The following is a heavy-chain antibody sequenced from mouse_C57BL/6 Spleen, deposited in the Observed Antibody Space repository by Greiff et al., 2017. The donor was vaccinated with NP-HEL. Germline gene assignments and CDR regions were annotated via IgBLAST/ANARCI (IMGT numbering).Heavy chain of an antibody. CDR2: ISYDGSN. CDR3: ARGDYYGSSYLYAMDY. V-gene: IGHV3-6*01. D-gene: IGHD1-1*01. J-gene: IGHJ4*01. CDR1: GYSITSGYY. Sequence: EVKLLESGPGLVKPSQSLSLTCSVTGYSITSGYYWNWIRQFPGNKLEWMGYISYDGSNNYNPSLKNRISITRDTSKNQFFLKFNSVTTEDTSTYYCARGDYYGSSYLYAMDYWGQGTSVTVSS.